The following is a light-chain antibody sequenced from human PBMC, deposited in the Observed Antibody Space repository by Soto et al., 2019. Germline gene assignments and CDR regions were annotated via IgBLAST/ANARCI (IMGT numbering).Light chain of an antibody. V-gene: IGKV3-15*01. CDR1: QSVGKK. CDR2: AAS. CDR3: QQYYDWPPYT. Sequence: EIVMTQFPATLSGTPGERLKLSCRASQSVGKKLAWYQQKPGQAPRLIIYAASTRASDFPARFSGSGSGTDFTLTISSLQSEDFAVYYCQQYYDWPPYTFGQGTKVDIK. J-gene: IGKJ2*01.